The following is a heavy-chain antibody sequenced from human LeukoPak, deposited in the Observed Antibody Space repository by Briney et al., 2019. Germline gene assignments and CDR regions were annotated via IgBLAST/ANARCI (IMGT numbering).Heavy chain of an antibody. CDR2: IRSSSRTI. CDR3: ARDWYYAIDY. J-gene: IGHJ4*02. D-gene: IGHD2-2*01. Sequence: GGSLRLSCAASGFTFSSYSMNWVRQAPGKGLEWVSYIRSSSRTIYYADSVKGRFTISRDNAKNSLFLQMNSLRVDDTAVYYCARDWYYAIDYWGQGTLVTVSS. V-gene: IGHV3-48*01. CDR1: GFTFSSYS.